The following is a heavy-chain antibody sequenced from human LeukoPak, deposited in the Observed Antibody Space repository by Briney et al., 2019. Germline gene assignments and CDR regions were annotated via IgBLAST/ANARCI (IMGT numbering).Heavy chain of an antibody. CDR2: TYYRSKWYG. CDR1: GDSVSSNTAA. Sequence: SQTLSLTCAISGDSVSSNTAAWNWIRQSPSRGLEWLGRTYYRSKWYGDYAVFVKSRIIINPDTSKNQFYLQLNSVTPEDTAVYYCARNNPNSSGWYSFDSWGQGTLVTVSS. D-gene: IGHD6-19*01. V-gene: IGHV6-1*01. J-gene: IGHJ4*02. CDR3: ARNNPNSSGWYSFDS.